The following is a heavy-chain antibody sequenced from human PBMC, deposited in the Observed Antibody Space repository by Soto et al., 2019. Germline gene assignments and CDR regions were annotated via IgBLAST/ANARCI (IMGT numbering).Heavy chain of an antibody. CDR1: GGSISSVGSY. D-gene: IGHD6-19*01. CDR2: IYYSGST. Sequence: PSETLSLTCTVSGGSISSVGSYWSWIRQHPGKGLEWIGFIYYSGSTDYNPSLKSRLTISVDTSKNQFSLSLSSVTAADTAVYYCARDHSSGWDLYGMDVWGQGTTVTVSS. J-gene: IGHJ6*02. CDR3: ARDHSSGWDLYGMDV. V-gene: IGHV4-31*03.